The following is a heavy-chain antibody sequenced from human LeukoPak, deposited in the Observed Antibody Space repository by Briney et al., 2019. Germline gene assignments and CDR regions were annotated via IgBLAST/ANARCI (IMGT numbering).Heavy chain of an antibody. CDR2: IKQDGSEK. CDR1: GFTFSSYW. D-gene: IGHD6-19*01. Sequence: PGGSLRLSCAASGFTFSSYWMSWVRQAPGKGLEWVANIKQDGSEKYYVDSVKGRFTISRDNAKNSLYQQMNSLRAEDTAVYYCARAGIAVAGTGGDFDYWGQGTLVTVSS. V-gene: IGHV3-7*01. J-gene: IGHJ4*02. CDR3: ARAGIAVAGTGGDFDY.